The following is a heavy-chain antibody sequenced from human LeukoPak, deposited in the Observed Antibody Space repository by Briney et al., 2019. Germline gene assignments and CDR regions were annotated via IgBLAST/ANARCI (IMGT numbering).Heavy chain of an antibody. J-gene: IGHJ6*02. CDR3: ARGRIAKIVVVHSFHYGMDV. CDR2: INEYTENT. D-gene: IGHD3-22*01. CDR1: GGSFTDYF. V-gene: IGHV4-34*01. Sequence: SETLSLTCDVFGGSFTDYFWTWIRQSPGKGLEWIGEINEYTENTNYNPSLNSRVSISLEKSKNQLSLELRSVTAADTAVYYCARGRIAKIVVVHSFHYGMDVWCQGTTVTVSS.